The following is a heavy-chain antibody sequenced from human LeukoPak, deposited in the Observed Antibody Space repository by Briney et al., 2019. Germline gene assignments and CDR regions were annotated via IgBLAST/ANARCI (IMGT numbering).Heavy chain of an antibody. V-gene: IGHV4-39*01. CDR2: IYYSGGT. D-gene: IGHD3-3*01. CDR3: ARHVLSGYLNYWYFDL. CDR1: GGSISSSSYY. Sequence: SVTLSLTCTVSGGSISSSSYYWGWIRQPPGKGLEWIGSIYYSGGTYYNPSLKSRVTISVDTSKNQFSLKLSSVTAADTAVYYCARHVLSGYLNYWYFDLWGRGTLVTVSS. J-gene: IGHJ2*01.